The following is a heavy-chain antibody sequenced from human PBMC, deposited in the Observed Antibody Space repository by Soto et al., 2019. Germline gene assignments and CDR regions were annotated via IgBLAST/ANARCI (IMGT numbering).Heavy chain of an antibody. CDR1: GGSFSGYY. Sequence: QVQLQQWGAGLLKPSETLSLTCAVYGGSFSGYYWSWIRQPPGKGLEWIGEINHSGSTNYNPSLKSRVTISVDTSKNQFSLKLGSVPAADTAVYYCARGHIGVAARPHSNWFDPWGQGTLVTVSS. CDR2: INHSGST. D-gene: IGHD6-6*01. J-gene: IGHJ5*02. V-gene: IGHV4-34*01. CDR3: ARGHIGVAARPHSNWFDP.